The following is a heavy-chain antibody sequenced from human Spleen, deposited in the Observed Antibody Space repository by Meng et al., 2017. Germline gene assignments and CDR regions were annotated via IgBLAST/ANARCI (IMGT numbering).Heavy chain of an antibody. CDR3: SSQSELPRRSFLDY. Sequence: GESLKISCTASGFTFGDYAMSWVRQAPGRGQEWVGFIRSKAYGETTEYAPSVKGRFTISRDDTKSIAYLQMNSLKTEDTAVYYCSSQSELPRRSFLDYWGQGTLVTVSS. J-gene: IGHJ4*02. V-gene: IGHV3-49*04. CDR2: IRSKAYGETT. D-gene: IGHD1-26*01. CDR1: GFTFGDYA.